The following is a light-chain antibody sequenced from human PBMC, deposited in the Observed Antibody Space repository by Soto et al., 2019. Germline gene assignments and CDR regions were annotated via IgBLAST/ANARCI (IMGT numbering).Light chain of an antibody. CDR3: QKYNTAPWT. CDR1: QGIGTY. J-gene: IGKJ1*01. V-gene: IGKV1-27*01. CDR2: NES. Sequence: DIQMTQSPSSLSASVGDRVTITCRASQGIGTYLAWYQQKPGKVPKFLIYNESTLQSGVPSRLSGSGSGTDFTLTISSLQPEDVATYYCQKYNTAPWTFGQGTKVEIK.